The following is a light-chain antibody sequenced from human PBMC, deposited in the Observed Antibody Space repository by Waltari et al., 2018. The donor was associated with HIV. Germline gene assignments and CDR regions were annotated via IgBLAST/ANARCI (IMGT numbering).Light chain of an antibody. V-gene: IGLV3-25*03. CDR1: VLAKQY. CDR3: QSADTSYTSRV. J-gene: IGLJ1*01. CDR2: KDT. Sequence: SYELTQPPSVSVSPGQPARIPCSGDVLAKQYAYWYQQKPGQAPVLVIYKDTERPSGIPERFSGSSSGTTVTLTISGVQPDDEADYYCQSADTSYTSRVFGIGTKVTVL.